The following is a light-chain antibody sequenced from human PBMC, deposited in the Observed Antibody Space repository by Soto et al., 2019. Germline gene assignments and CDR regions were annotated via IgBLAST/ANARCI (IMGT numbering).Light chain of an antibody. J-gene: IGKJ5*01. CDR3: QQYGSSPAIT. CDR1: QSVSSSY. V-gene: IGKV3-20*01. CDR2: GAS. Sequence: EIVLTQSPGTLSLSPGERATLSCRASQSVSSSYLAWYQQKPGQAPRLLIYGASSRATGIPDRFSGSGSGTDSTLTISRLEPEDFAVYYCQQYGSSPAITFGQGTRLESK.